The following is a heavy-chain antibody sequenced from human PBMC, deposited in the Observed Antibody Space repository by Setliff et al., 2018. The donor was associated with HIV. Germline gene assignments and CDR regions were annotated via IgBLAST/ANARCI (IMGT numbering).Heavy chain of an antibody. J-gene: IGHJ2*01. D-gene: IGHD3-9*01. V-gene: IGHV4-61*02. CDR3: TRDTSYILSGYRPHWYFDL. CDR2: IYSTGST. Sequence: LSLTCTFSGDSISSGNYYWSWIRQPAGKGLEWIGRIYSTGSTNYNPSLKSRVTISSDTSKNLFSLKLTTVTAADAAVYYCTRDTSYILSGYRPHWYFDLWGRGTLVTVSS. CDR1: GDSISSGNYY.